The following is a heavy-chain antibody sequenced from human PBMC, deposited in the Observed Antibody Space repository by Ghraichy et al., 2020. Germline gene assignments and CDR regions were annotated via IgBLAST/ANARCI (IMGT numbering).Heavy chain of an antibody. J-gene: IGHJ4*02. CDR2: INHSGDT. D-gene: IGHD6-13*01. V-gene: IGHV4-34*01. Sequence: SETLSLTCAVSGGSFNNYNWSWIRQPPGKGLEWIGEINHSGDTNYNPSLKSRLTILLDKPKKQFSLKLTSVTAADTAIYYCARGGSTWYIDLWGQGTLVIVSS. CDR3: ARGGSTWYIDL. CDR1: GGSFNNYN.